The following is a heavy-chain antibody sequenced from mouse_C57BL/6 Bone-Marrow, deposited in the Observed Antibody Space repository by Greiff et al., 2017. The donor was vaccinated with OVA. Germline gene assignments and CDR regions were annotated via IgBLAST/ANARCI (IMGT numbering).Heavy chain of an antibody. CDR3: ARVRAYSNYVGAKEY. Sequence: VQLQQSGPGLVKPSQSLSLTCSVTGYSITSGYYWNWIRQFPGNKLEWMGYISYDGSNNYNPSLKNRISITRDTSKNQFFLKLNSVTTEDTATYYCARVRAYSNYVGAKEYWGQGTSVTVSS. CDR1: GYSITSGYY. V-gene: IGHV3-6*01. D-gene: IGHD2-5*01. CDR2: ISYDGSN. J-gene: IGHJ4*01.